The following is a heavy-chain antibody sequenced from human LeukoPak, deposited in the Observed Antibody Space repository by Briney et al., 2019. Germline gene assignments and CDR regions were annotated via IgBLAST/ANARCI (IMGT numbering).Heavy chain of an antibody. V-gene: IGHV3-30*03. J-gene: IGHJ5*02. CDR1: GFTFSSYG. Sequence: PGGSLGLSCAASGFTFSSYGMHWVRQAPGKGLEWVAVISYDGSNKYYAVSVKGRFSISRDNSKNTVYLQVNSLRAEDTAVYYCARDLPWFDPWGQGTLVTVSS. CDR3: ARDLPWFDP. CDR2: ISYDGSNK.